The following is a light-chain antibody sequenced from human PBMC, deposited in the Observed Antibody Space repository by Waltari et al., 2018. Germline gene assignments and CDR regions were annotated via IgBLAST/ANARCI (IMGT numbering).Light chain of an antibody. Sequence: DFVMTQSPDSLPVSLGERATINCKSNQSVFYNSNKKDYLAWYQQRAGQPPKLLIYCGSVRASGVPDRFSGSGSGTDFTLTISDLQAEDLAVYYCEQYYADPRTFGQGTKVEVK. CDR2: CGS. CDR1: QSVFYNSNKKDY. CDR3: EQYYADPRT. J-gene: IGKJ1*01. V-gene: IGKV4-1*01.